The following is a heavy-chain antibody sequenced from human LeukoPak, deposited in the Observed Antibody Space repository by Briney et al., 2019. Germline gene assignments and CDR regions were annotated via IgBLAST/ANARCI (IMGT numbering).Heavy chain of an antibody. CDR2: IYYSGTT. CDR3: AGLVGATKDFQH. D-gene: IGHD1-26*01. CDR1: GDSISTYWSTYY. V-gene: IGHV4-61*01. J-gene: IGHJ1*01. Sequence: PSETLSLTCAVSGDSISTYWSTYYWSWIRQPPGKGLEWIAYIYYSGTTYYNPSLRSRVTISVDTSKNQFSLNLRSVTAADTAVYYCAGLVGATKDFQHWGPGTLVTVSS.